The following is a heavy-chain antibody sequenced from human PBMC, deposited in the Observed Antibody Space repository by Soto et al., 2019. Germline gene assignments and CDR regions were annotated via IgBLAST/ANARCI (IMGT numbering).Heavy chain of an antibody. Sequence: PSETLSLTCAVYGGSFSGYYWSWIRQPPGKGLEWIGEINHSGSTNYNPSLKSRVTISVDTSKNQFSLKLSSVTAADTAVYYCARGGLRFLEWLLRSNWFDPWGQGTLVTVSS. V-gene: IGHV4-34*01. J-gene: IGHJ5*02. CDR1: GGSFSGYY. CDR3: ARGGLRFLEWLLRSNWFDP. D-gene: IGHD3-3*01. CDR2: INHSGST.